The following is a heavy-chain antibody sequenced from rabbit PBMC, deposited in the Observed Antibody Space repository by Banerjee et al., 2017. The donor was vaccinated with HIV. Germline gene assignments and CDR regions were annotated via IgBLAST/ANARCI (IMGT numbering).Heavy chain of an antibody. D-gene: IGHD4-2*01. CDR3: ARSAGSADYSYDL. J-gene: IGHJ4*01. V-gene: IGHV1S45*01. CDR1: GFSFSNKYV. Sequence: QEQLVESGGDLVQPEGSLTLTCTASGFSFSNKYVMCWVRQAPGKGLEWIACINTSSGNTVYASWAKGRFTISETSSTTVTLQMTSLAAADTATYFCARSAGSADYSYDLWGQGTLVTVS. CDR2: INTSSGNT.